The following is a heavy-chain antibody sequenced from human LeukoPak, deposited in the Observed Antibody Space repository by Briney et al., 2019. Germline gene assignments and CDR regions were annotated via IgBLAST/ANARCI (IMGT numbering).Heavy chain of an antibody. CDR3: ARVPFRYYGMEV. J-gene: IGHJ6*04. Sequence: SGTLSLTCAVSGGALSSSNCWSWVRQPPGKGLEWIGEIYHSGSTNYTPSLKSRVTTSADKSKNQLSLKLTSVTAADTAVYYCARVPFRYYGMEVWGKGTTVTVSS. CDR1: GGALSSSNC. CDR2: IYHSGST. V-gene: IGHV4-4*02. D-gene: IGHD2/OR15-2a*01.